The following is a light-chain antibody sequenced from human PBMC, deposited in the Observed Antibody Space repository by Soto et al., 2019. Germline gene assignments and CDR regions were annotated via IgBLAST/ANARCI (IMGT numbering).Light chain of an antibody. J-gene: IGKJ3*01. CDR2: DTS. Sequence: EIVLTQSPATLSLSPGERATLSCRASQSVGTYLAWYQQRPGQAPRLIIYDTSHRATGIPARFSGSGSGTDFTLTISSLEPEDFAFYYCQQHAKLFTFGPGTKVDI. V-gene: IGKV3-11*01. CDR3: QQHAKLFT. CDR1: QSVGTY.